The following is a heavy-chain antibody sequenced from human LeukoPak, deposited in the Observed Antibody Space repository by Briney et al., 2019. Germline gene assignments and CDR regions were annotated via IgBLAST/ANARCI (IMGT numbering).Heavy chain of an antibody. CDR3: ARDRGGAYYGSSGSPSGYFDY. CDR1: GGTFSSYA. V-gene: IGHV1-69*05. J-gene: IGHJ4*02. D-gene: IGHD3-22*01. CDR2: IIPIFGTA. Sequence: GASVKVSCKASGGTFSSYAISWVRQAPGQGLEWMGGIIPIFGTANYAQKFQGRVTITTDESTSTAYMELSSLRSEDTAVYYCARDRGGAYYGSSGSPSGYFDYWGQGTLVTVSS.